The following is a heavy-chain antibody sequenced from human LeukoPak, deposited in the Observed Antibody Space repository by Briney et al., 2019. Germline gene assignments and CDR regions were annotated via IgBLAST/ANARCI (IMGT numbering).Heavy chain of an antibody. D-gene: IGHD3-22*01. CDR2: ISSSGSTI. V-gene: IGHV3-48*03. J-gene: IGHJ4*02. CDR3: ARGEYYYDSSGYRLDY. CDR1: GFTFSSYE. Sequence: SGGSLRLSCAASGFTFSSYEMNWVRQAPGKGLEWVSYISSSGSTIYYADSVKGRFTFSRDNAKNSLYLQMNSLRAEDTAVYYCARGEYYYDSSGYRLDYWGQGTLVTVSS.